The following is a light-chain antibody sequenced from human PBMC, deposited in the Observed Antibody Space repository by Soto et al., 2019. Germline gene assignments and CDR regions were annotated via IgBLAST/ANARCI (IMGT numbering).Light chain of an antibody. CDR2: DAS. V-gene: IGKV1-33*01. Sequence: DIQMTQSPSSLSSSVGDRVTITCQASQDISTYLNWYEQKPGKAPKLLIYDASNLETGVPSRFSGSGSGTEFTFTISSLQPEDIATYYCQQFDNFPFTFGQGTKVEIK. CDR3: QQFDNFPFT. CDR1: QDISTY. J-gene: IGKJ2*01.